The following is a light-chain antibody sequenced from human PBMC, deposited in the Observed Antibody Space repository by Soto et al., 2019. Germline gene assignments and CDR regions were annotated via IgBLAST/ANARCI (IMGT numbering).Light chain of an antibody. CDR2: AAS. CDR1: QTINSY. J-gene: IGKJ1*01. CDR3: QQYNSWLWT. V-gene: IGKV1-39*01. Sequence: DIQMTQSPSSLSASVGDRVTITCRASQTINSYLNWYQQKPGKAPKLLIYAASTLQSGVPSRFSGSGSGTEFTLIISSLQSEDSAVYYCQQYNSWLWTFGQGTKVDIK.